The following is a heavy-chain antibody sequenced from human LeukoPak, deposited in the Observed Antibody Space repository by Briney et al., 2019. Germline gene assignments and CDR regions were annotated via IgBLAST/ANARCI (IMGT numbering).Heavy chain of an antibody. V-gene: IGHV3-30*02. D-gene: IGHD6-13*01. CDR1: GFTFSSYG. CDR3: AKSLYSSSWSDYYYYYMDV. J-gene: IGHJ6*03. Sequence: GGSLRLSCAASGFTFSSYGMHWVRKAPGKGLEWVAFIRYDGSNKYYADSVKGRFTISRDNSKNTLYLQMNSLRAEDTAVYYCAKSLYSSSWSDYYYYYMDVWGKGTTVTVSS. CDR2: IRYDGSNK.